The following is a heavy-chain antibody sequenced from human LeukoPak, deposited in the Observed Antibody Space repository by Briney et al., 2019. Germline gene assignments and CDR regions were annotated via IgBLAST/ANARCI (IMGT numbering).Heavy chain of an antibody. J-gene: IGHJ5*02. Sequence: GRSLRLSCAASGFTFSDYYMSWIRQAPGKGLEWVSYISSSGSTIYYADSVKGRFTISRDNAKNSLYLQMNSLRAEDTAVYYCARGSRPPIAVAGTGWFDPWGQGTLVTVSS. CDR1: GFTFSDYY. CDR2: ISSSGSTI. V-gene: IGHV3-11*01. CDR3: ARGSRPPIAVAGTGWFDP. D-gene: IGHD6-19*01.